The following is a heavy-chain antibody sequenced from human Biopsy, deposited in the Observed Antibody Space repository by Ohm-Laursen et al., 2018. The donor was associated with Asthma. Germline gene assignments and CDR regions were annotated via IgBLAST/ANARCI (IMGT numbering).Heavy chain of an antibody. CDR1: GLNFEDYV. CDR3: RALPTRTMYFDS. Sequence: TLSLTCAASGLNFEDYVMHWVRQAPGKGLEWVSGISWNSRSIGYGDSAKGRFTISRDNTKNSLYLQMNSLSPEDTAMYYCRALPTRTMYFDSWGQGTLVTVSS. CDR2: ISWNSRSI. D-gene: IGHD4/OR15-4a*01. J-gene: IGHJ4*02. V-gene: IGHV3-9*01.